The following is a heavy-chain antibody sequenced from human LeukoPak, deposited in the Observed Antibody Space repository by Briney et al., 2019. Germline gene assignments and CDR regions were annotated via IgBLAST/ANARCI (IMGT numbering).Heavy chain of an antibody. V-gene: IGHV1-69*04. CDR1: GGTFSSYA. CDR3: ARTDGYNYLFDY. D-gene: IGHD5-24*01. J-gene: IGHJ4*02. Sequence: SVKVSCKASGGTFSSYAISWVRQAPGQGLEWMGRIIPVLGIANYAQKFQGRVTITADKSTSTAYMELSSLRSEDTAVYHCARTDGYNYLFDYWGQGTLVTVSS. CDR2: IIPVLGIA.